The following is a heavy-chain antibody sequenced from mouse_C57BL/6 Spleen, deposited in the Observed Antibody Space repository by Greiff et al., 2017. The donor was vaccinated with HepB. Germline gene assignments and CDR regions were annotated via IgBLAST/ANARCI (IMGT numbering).Heavy chain of an antibody. Sequence: QVQLQQSGPELVKPGASVKISCKASGYAFSSSWMNWVKQRPGKGLEWIGRIYPGDGDTNYNGKFKGKATLTADKSSSTAYMQLSSLTSEDSAVYFCARSAYYSNYDAMDYWGKGTSVTVSS. V-gene: IGHV1-82*01. J-gene: IGHJ4*01. CDR2: IYPGDGDT. CDR1: GYAFSSSW. CDR3: ARSAYYSNYDAMDY. D-gene: IGHD2-5*01.